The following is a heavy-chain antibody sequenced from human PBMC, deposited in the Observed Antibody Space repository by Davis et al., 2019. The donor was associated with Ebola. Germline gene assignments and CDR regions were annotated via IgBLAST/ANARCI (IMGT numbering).Heavy chain of an antibody. Sequence: SETLSLTCTVSGGSISSYYWSWIRQPPGKGLEWIGYIYYSGSTNYNPSLKSRVTMSVDMSKNQFSLRLTSVTAADTAVYYCARSHSDWLLPFDYWGQGTLVTVSS. CDR1: GGSISSYY. CDR3: ARSHSDWLLPFDY. J-gene: IGHJ4*02. CDR2: IYYSGST. V-gene: IGHV4-59*01. D-gene: IGHD3-9*01.